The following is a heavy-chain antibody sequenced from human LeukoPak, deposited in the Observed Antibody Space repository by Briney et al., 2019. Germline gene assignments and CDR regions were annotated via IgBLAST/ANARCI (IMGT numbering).Heavy chain of an antibody. D-gene: IGHD2-2*01. J-gene: IGHJ6*02. CDR3: ARESRSGTSRYYYGMDV. Sequence: SETLPLTCTVSGGSISSYYWSWIRQPAGKGLEWIGRIYTSGSTNYNLSLKSRVTMSVDTSKNQFSLKLSSVTAADTAVYYCARESRSGTSRYYYGMDVWGQGTTVTVSS. CDR2: IYTSGST. CDR1: GGSISSYY. V-gene: IGHV4-4*07.